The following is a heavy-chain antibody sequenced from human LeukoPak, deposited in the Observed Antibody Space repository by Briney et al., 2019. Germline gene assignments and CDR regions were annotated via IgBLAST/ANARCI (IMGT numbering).Heavy chain of an antibody. CDR2: IYYSGST. Sequence: KSSETLSLTCTVSGGSISSYYWSWIRQPPGKGLEWIEYIYYSGSTNYNPSLKSRFTISLDTSKNQFSLKLSSVTAADTAMYYCARPPNNWELLAAFDIWGQGTKVTVSS. CDR1: GGSISSYY. D-gene: IGHD1-26*01. J-gene: IGHJ3*02. CDR3: ARPPNNWELLAAFDI. V-gene: IGHV4-59*01.